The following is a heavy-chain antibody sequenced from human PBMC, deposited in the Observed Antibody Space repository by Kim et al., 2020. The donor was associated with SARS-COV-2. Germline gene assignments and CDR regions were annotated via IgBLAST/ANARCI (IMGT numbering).Heavy chain of an antibody. V-gene: IGHV4-39*01. CDR1: GGPVRSTNFY. CDR3: ARVGVVLAATALDAFH. Sequence: SETLSLTCAVSGGPVRSTNFYWGWVRQPPGQGLEWIGSIYDSGNTYYNPSLKSRATISIDTSKNQFSMRLSSVTAADAAVYFCARVGVVLAATALDAFH. J-gene: IGHJ3*02. D-gene: IGHD2-15*01. CDR2: IYDSGNT.